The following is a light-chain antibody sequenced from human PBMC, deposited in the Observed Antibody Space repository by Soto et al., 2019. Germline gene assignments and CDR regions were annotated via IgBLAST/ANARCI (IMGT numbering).Light chain of an antibody. V-gene: IGLV2-8*01. Sequence: QSVLTQPPSASGSPGQSVTISCTGTSSDVGAYNYVSWYQQHPGKVPKVMIYEVSKRPSGVPDRFSGSKSGNTASLTVSGLQAEDEADYYCSSYTGNTVVFGGGAQLTVL. CDR2: EVS. CDR3: SSYTGNTVV. CDR1: SSDVGAYNY. J-gene: IGLJ2*01.